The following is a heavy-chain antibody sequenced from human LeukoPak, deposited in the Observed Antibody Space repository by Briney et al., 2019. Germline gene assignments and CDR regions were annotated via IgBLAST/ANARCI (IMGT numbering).Heavy chain of an antibody. CDR3: ARLPRFGTTTDY. Sequence: PSETLSLTCAVYGGSFSGYYWSWIRQPPGKGLEWIGEINHSGSTNYNPSLKSRVTIPVDTSKNQFSLKLSSVTAADTAVYYCARLPRFGTTTDYWGQGTLVTVSS. CDR1: GGSFSGYY. D-gene: IGHD1-7*01. V-gene: IGHV4-34*01. CDR2: INHSGST. J-gene: IGHJ4*02.